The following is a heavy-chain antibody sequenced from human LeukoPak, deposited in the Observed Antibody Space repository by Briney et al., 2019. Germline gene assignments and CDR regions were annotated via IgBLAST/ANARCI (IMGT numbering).Heavy chain of an antibody. V-gene: IGHV3-48*03. CDR1: GFTFSSYE. Sequence: GGSLRLSCEASGFTFSSYEMNWVRQAPGKGLEWVSYISSSGSTIYYADSVKGRFTISRDNAKNSLYLQMNSLRAEDTAVYYCATISNYDSYYYYGMDVWGQGTTVTVSS. J-gene: IGHJ6*02. CDR2: ISSSGSTI. CDR3: ATISNYDSYYYYGMDV. D-gene: IGHD4-11*01.